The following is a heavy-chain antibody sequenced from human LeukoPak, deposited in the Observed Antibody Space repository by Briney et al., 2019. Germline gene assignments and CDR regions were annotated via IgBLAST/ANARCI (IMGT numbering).Heavy chain of an antibody. J-gene: IGHJ6*04. V-gene: IGHV3-48*04. CDR3: AELGITMIGGV. Sequence: GGSLRLSCAASGFTFSSYSMNWVRQAPGRGLEWVSYISSSGSTIYYADSVKGRFTISRDNAKNSLYLQMNSLRAGDTAVYYCAELGITMIGGVWGKGTTVTISS. D-gene: IGHD3-10*02. CDR1: GFTFSSYS. CDR2: ISSSGSTI.